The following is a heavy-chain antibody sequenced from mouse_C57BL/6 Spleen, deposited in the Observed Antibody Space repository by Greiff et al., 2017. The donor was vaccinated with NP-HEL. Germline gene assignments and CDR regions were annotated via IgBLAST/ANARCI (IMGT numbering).Heavy chain of an antibody. D-gene: IGHD1-1*01. CDR1: GYTFTSYW. J-gene: IGHJ1*03. Sequence: QVQLKQPGAELVMPGASVKLSCKASGYTFTSYWMHWVKQRPGQGLGWIGESDPSDSYTNYNQKFKGKSTLTVDKSSSTAYMLLSSLTSEDAAVYYCARRSVEATEYWYFDVWGTGTTVTVSS. V-gene: IGHV1-69*01. CDR3: ARRSVEATEYWYFDV. CDR2: SDPSDSYT.